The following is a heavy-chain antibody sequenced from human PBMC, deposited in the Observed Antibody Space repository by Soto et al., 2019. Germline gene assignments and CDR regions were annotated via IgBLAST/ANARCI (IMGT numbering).Heavy chain of an antibody. CDR2: ISYDGSNK. V-gene: IGHV3-30*18. Sequence: GGSLRLSCAASGFTFSSYGMHWVRQAPGKGLEWVAVISYDGSNKYYADSVKGRFTISRDNSKNTLYLQMNRLRAEDTAVYYCANDFQYYGDPLYFDCWGQGTLVTVSS. D-gene: IGHD4-17*01. J-gene: IGHJ4*02. CDR1: GFTFSSYG. CDR3: ANDFQYYGDPLYFDC.